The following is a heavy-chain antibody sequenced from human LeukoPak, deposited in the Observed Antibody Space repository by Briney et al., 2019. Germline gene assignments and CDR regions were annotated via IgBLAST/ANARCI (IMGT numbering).Heavy chain of an antibody. J-gene: IGHJ4*02. D-gene: IGHD6-25*01. CDR3: ARDLHLNSTGDQGY. Sequence: GASVKVSCKASGYTFTSYGISWVRQAPGQGLEWMGWISAYNGNTNYAQKLQGRVTMTTDTSTSTAYMELRSLRSDDTAVYYCARDLHLNSTGDQGYWGQGTLVTVSS. CDR1: GYTFTSYG. V-gene: IGHV1-18*01. CDR2: ISAYNGNT.